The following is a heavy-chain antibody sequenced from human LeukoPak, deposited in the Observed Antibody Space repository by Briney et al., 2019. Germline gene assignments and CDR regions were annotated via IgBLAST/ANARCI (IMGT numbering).Heavy chain of an antibody. V-gene: IGHV3-48*03. Sequence: PGGSLRLSCAAPGFTFSSYEIHWVRQAPGKGLEWVSKIGGIGSIVYADSVKGRFTISTDSAKTSVYLQMNSLRAEDTGVYYCARRLPYYGMDVWGQGTTITVSS. CDR3: ARRLPYYGMDV. J-gene: IGHJ6*02. CDR1: GFTFSSYE. CDR2: IGGIGSIV.